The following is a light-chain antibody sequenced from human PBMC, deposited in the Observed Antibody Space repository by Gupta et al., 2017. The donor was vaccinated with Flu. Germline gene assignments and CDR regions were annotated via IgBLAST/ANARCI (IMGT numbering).Light chain of an antibody. CDR2: EIN. J-gene: IGLJ1*01. Sequence: SDVGGYDYVSWYQQYPGKAPKLIIYEINKRPSGVSNRFSGSKSGNTASLTISGLQAEDEADYYCTSYPNRILLEGVFGTGTKVSVL. CDR1: SDVGGYDY. V-gene: IGLV2-14*01. CDR3: TSYPNRILLEGV.